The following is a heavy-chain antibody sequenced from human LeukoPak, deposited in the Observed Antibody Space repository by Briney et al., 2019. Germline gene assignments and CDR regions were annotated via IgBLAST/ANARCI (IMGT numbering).Heavy chain of an antibody. CDR1: GGSISSGDYY. V-gene: IGHV4-30-4*01. CDR2: IYYSGST. D-gene: IGHD3-22*01. Sequence: SETLSLTCTVSGGSISSGDYYWSWIRQPPGKGLEWIGYIYYSGSTYYNPSLKSRVTISVDTSKNQFSLKLSSVTAADTAVYYCARHQLENYYDSSGYDADYWGQGTLVTVSS. J-gene: IGHJ4*02. CDR3: ARHQLENYYDSSGYDADY.